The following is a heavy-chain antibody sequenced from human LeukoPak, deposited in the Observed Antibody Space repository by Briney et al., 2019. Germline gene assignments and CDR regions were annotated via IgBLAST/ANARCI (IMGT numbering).Heavy chain of an antibody. CDR2: ISSSSSYI. CDR1: GFTFSSYS. D-gene: IGHD3-22*01. CDR3: ARALGQTYYYASSGSPWGFDY. V-gene: IGHV3-21*01. Sequence: GGSLRLSCAASGFTFSSYSMNWVRQAPGKGLEWVSSISSSSSYIYYADSVKGRFTISRDNAKNSLYLQMNSLRAEDTAVYYCARALGQTYYYASSGSPWGFDYWGQGTLVTVSS. J-gene: IGHJ4*02.